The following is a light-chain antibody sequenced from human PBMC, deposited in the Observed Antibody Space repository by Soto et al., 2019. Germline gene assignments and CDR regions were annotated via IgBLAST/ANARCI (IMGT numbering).Light chain of an antibody. J-gene: IGKJ5*01. CDR2: DAS. CDR3: QQLNSFPIT. V-gene: IGKV1-5*01. Sequence: DIQMTQSPSTLSASVGDRVTITCRASQSISTWLAWYQQKPGKAPKVVIYDASTLETGVPSRFSGSGSGTEFTLTIPSLQPEDFATYYCQQLNSFPITFGQGTRVEIK. CDR1: QSISTW.